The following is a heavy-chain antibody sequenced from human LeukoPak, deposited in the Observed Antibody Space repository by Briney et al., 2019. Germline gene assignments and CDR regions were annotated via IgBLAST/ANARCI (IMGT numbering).Heavy chain of an antibody. Sequence: GGSLRLSCAASGLTVSSNHMSWVRQAPGKGLEWVSVIYSGDNTYYADSVKGRFTISRDNSKNTLYLQMNSLRAEDTAVYYCAREVDAFDIWGQGTMVTVSS. CDR2: IYSGDNT. J-gene: IGHJ3*02. V-gene: IGHV3-66*01. CDR3: AREVDAFDI. CDR1: GLTVSSNH.